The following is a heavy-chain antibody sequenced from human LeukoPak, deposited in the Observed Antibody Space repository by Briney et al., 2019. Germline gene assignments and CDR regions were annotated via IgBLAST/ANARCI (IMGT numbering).Heavy chain of an antibody. Sequence: GSLRLSCAASGFTFSSYGMHWVRQAPGKGLEWVAVISYDGSNKYYADSVKGRFTISRDNSKNTLYLRMNSLRAEDTAVYYCAKRRGIVVVPAAILTPSLDYWGQGTLVTVSS. CDR1: GFTFSSYG. V-gene: IGHV3-30*18. CDR3: AKRRGIVVVPAAILTPSLDY. CDR2: ISYDGSNK. J-gene: IGHJ4*02. D-gene: IGHD2-2*01.